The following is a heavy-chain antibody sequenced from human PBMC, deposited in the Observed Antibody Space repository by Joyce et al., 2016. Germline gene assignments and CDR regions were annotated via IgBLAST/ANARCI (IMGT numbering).Heavy chain of an antibody. CDR1: GYTFTNHY. Sequence: QVQLVQSGAEVKKPGASVKVSCKASGYTFTNHYMHWVRQAPGQGLEWMGIINPCGGSTFYAQRFQGRVSMTKDTSTSTVYMELSSLRSEDTAVYYCARYSESGSYHPFDYWGQGTLVTVSS. CDR3: ARYSESGSYHPFDY. CDR2: INPCGGST. V-gene: IGHV1-46*01. D-gene: IGHD1-26*01. J-gene: IGHJ4*02.